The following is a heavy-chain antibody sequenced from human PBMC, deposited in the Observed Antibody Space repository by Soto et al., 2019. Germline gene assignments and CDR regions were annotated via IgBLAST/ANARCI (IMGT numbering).Heavy chain of an antibody. J-gene: IGHJ4*02. CDR3: ARSGDIDTGYSYGEPHVPLFDY. V-gene: IGHV1-46*01. CDR2: INPSGGST. D-gene: IGHD5-18*01. CDR1: GYTFTSYY. Sequence: GASVKVSCKASGYTFTSYYMHWVRQAPGQGLEWMGIINPSGGSTSYAQKFQGRVTMTRNTSTSTVYMELSSLRSEDTAVYYCARSGDIDTGYSYGEPHVPLFDYWGQGTLVTVSS.